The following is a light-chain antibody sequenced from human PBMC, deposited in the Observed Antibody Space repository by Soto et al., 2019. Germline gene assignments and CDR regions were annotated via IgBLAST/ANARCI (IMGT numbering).Light chain of an antibody. J-gene: IGKJ2*01. CDR3: QQYDHPPYT. CDR2: DAS. Sequence: DIQLTQSPSTLSAAVGDSVTITCRASQNIRNLLAWYQQKPGKAPKPLIFDASTLKTGVPSRFGGSGSGTDFSLTVDSLQPEDTATYYCQQYDHPPYTFGQGTKLEIK. V-gene: IGKV1-5*01. CDR1: QNIRNL.